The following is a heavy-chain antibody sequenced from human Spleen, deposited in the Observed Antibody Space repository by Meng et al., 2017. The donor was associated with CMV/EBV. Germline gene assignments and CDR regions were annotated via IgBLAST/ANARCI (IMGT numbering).Heavy chain of an antibody. V-gene: IGHV1-2*02. D-gene: IGHD6-25*01. CDR3: ASRAVDY. J-gene: IGHJ4*02. Sequence: ASVKVSCKASGYTFSGYYMYWVRQAPGQGLEWMGWINPNSGGTNYAQKFQGRVTMTWDTSVSTGYMELSGLSSDDTAVYYCASRAVDYWGQGTLVTVSS. CDR1: GYTFSGYY. CDR2: INPNSGGT.